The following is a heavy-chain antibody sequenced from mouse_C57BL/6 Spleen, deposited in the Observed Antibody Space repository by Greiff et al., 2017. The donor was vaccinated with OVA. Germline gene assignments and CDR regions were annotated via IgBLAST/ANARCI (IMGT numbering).Heavy chain of an antibody. J-gene: IGHJ4*01. CDR1: GYTFTSYT. CDR2: INPSSGYT. V-gene: IGHV1-4*01. D-gene: IGHD5-5*01. Sequence: VQLQESGAELARPGASVKMSCKASGYTFTSYTMHWVKQRPGQGLEWIGYINPSSGYTKYNQKFKDKATLTADKSSSTAYMQLSSLTSEDSAVYYGARSTSNRIYDGETEYRGQGTSVTVSS. CDR3: ARSTSNRIYDGETEY.